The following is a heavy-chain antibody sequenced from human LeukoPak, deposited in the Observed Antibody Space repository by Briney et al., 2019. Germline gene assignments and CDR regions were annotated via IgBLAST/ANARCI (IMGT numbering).Heavy chain of an antibody. CDR2: IKADGSEK. Sequence: GGSLRLSCAASGFTFSGSWMNWVRQAPGEGLEWVANIKADGSEKYYVDSVKGRFTISRDNAKNSLYLQMNNLRAEDTAVYYCAIGHYSDCHSRGQGTLVTVSS. CDR3: AIGHYSDCHS. D-gene: IGHD4-11*01. CDR1: GFTFSGSW. J-gene: IGHJ4*02. V-gene: IGHV3-7*01.